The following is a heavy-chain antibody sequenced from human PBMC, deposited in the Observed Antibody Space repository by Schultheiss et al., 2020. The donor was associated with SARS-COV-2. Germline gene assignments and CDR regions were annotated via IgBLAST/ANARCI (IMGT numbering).Heavy chain of an antibody. CDR1: GFPFDDYG. Sequence: GGSLRLSCAASGFPFDDYGMSWVRQTPGKGLEWVSGINWNGGITGYADSVKGRFTISRDNAKTSLYLQMNSLTAEDTALYYCVKVGGQDWGQGTLVTVSS. D-gene: IGHD3-16*01. J-gene: IGHJ4*02. CDR2: INWNGGIT. V-gene: IGHV3-20*04. CDR3: VKVGGQD.